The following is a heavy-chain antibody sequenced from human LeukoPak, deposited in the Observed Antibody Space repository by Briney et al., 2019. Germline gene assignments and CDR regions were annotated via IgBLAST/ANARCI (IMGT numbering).Heavy chain of an antibody. CDR3: ARHDSFIPY. V-gene: IGHV3-23*01. J-gene: IGHJ4*02. D-gene: IGHD3-16*02. Sequence: GGSLRLSCVASGFTFSDYAMSWVRQAPGKGLEWVSGISDSGGSTYYADSAKGRCTISRDNSKNTVSLQMNNLRAEDTAVYFCARHDSFIPYWGQGTLVTVTS. CDR2: ISDSGGST. CDR1: GFTFSDYA.